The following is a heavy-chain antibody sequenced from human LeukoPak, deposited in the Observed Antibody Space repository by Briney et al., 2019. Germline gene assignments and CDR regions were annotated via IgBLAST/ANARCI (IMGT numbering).Heavy chain of an antibody. CDR2: IHSGGST. V-gene: IGHV3-66*01. J-gene: IGHJ3*02. Sequence: PGGSLRLSCSVSGFTISSHYMAWVRQVPGKGPEWVSLIHSGGSTYYADSVKGRFTISRDNSKNTVYLQMNNLRAEDTAVYYCARETGRAAAMAPLAFDIWGQGTMVTVSS. CDR3: ARETGRAAAMAPLAFDI. D-gene: IGHD2-2*01. CDR1: GFTISSHY.